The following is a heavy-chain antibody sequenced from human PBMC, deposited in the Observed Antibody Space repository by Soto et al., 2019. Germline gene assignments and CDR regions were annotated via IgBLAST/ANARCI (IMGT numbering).Heavy chain of an antibody. CDR2: IYYSGST. D-gene: IGHD6-13*01. V-gene: IGHV4-31*03. CDR1: GGSISSGGYY. CDR3: ARRGPKQQLGDYFDY. J-gene: IGHJ4*02. Sequence: QVQLQESGPGLVKPSQTLSLTCTVSGGSISSGGYYWSWIRQHPGKGMEWIGYIYYSGSTYYNPSLHSRVTIAVDTSKNQFSLKLSSVTAADTAVYYCARRGPKQQLGDYFDYWGQGTLVTVSS.